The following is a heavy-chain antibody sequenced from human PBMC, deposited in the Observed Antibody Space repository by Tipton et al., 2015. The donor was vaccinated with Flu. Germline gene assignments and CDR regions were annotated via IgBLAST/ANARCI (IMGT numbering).Heavy chain of an antibody. J-gene: IGHJ5*02. CDR1: GFNFDDHA. CDR3: AKDPGHTNPWYGPAP. CDR2: ISWDSDRI. D-gene: IGHD2-8*01. V-gene: IGHV3-9*01. Sequence: SLRLSCAASGFNFDDHALHWVRLRPGKGLEWVSGISWDSDRIGYTDSVKGRFIISRDNAKNFLYLQMNSLTVDDTALYYCAKDPGHTNPWYGPAPWGQGTLVVVSS.